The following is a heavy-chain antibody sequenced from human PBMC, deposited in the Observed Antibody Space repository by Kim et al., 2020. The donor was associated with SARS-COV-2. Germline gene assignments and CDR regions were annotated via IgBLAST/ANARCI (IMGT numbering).Heavy chain of an antibody. J-gene: IGHJ4*02. V-gene: IGHV7-4-1*02. CDR1: GYTFTSYA. CDR2: INTNTGNP. D-gene: IGHD3-10*01. Sequence: ASVKVSCKASGYTFTSYAMNWVRQAPGQGLEWMGWINTNTGNPTYAQGFTGRFVFSLDTSVSTAYLQISSLKAEDTAVYYCARDFSRVRGVIPHENFDYWGQGTLVTVSS. CDR3: ARDFSRVRGVIPHENFDY.